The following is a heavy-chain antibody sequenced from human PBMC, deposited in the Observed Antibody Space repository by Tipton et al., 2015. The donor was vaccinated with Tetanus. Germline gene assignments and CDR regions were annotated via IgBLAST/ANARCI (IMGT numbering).Heavy chain of an antibody. CDR2: INYSGSS. Sequence: TLSLTCTVSGGSFTSDNSYWSWIRKPPGKGLEWIGYINYSGSSYYSPSLKSRVSISVDGSNNHFSLDLNSVTAADTAVYYCARGDYYGSGTYDVWGQGTTVTVPS. J-gene: IGHJ6*02. V-gene: IGHV4-30-2*01. CDR3: ARGDYYGSGTYDV. CDR1: GGSFTSDNSY. D-gene: IGHD3-10*01.